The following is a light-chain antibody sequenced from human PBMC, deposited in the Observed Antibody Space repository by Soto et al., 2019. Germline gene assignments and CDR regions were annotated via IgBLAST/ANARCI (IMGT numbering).Light chain of an antibody. CDR1: QNINSW. Sequence: DIQMTQSPSTLSASVGDRVTITCRASQNINSWLAWYQQRPGKAPKLLIYDASSLESGVQSRFSGGGSGTEFTLTISSLQPDDFATYYCQYYNSYSGTFGQGTKVEIK. CDR3: QYYNSYSGT. V-gene: IGKV1-5*01. J-gene: IGKJ1*01. CDR2: DAS.